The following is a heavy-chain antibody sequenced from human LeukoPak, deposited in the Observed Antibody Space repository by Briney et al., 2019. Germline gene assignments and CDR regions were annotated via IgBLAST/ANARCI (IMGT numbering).Heavy chain of an antibody. D-gene: IGHD1-26*01. Sequence: GESLKISCKGSGYSFTSYWIGWVRQMPGKGLEWMGIIYPGDSDTRYRPSFQGHVTISADKSISTAYLQWSSLKASDTAMYYCVRQDGSYWENHFDFWGQGTLVTVSS. V-gene: IGHV5-51*01. CDR2: IYPGDSDT. J-gene: IGHJ4*02. CDR3: VRQDGSYWENHFDF. CDR1: GYSFTSYW.